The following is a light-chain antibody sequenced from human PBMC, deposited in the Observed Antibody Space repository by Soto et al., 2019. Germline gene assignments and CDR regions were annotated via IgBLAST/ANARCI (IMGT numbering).Light chain of an antibody. J-gene: IGKJ5*01. CDR1: QSVSSN. CDR2: GAS. Sequence: EIVMTHSPATVSVSPGERATLSCRASQSVSSNLAWYQQKPGQAPRLLIYGASTRATGIPARFSGSGSGTEFTLTISSLKSADFAVYYCQPYNKWPSITFGQGTRLEI. CDR3: QPYNKWPSIT. V-gene: IGKV3-15*01.